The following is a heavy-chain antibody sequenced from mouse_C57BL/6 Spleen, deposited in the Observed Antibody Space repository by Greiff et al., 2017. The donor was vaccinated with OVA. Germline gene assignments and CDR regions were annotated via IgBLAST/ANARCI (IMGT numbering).Heavy chain of an antibody. V-gene: IGHV5-6*01. Sequence: EVKLMESGGDLVKPGGSLKLSCAASGFTFSSYGMSWVRQTPDKRLEWVATISSGGSYTYYPDSVKGRFTISRDNAKNTLYLQMSSLKSEDTAMYYCARRDSNYVFYFDYWGQGTTLTVSS. D-gene: IGHD2-5*01. CDR2: ISSGGSYT. CDR3: ARRDSNYVFYFDY. CDR1: GFTFSSYG. J-gene: IGHJ2*01.